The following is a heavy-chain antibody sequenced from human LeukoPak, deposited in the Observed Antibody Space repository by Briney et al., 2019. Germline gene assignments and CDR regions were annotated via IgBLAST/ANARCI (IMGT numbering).Heavy chain of an antibody. CDR3: ARGLGYCTSTTCLLPFDY. CDR1: GFTVSTYY. V-gene: IGHV3-53*01. CDR2: IYSGGST. J-gene: IGHJ4*02. D-gene: IGHD2-2*01. Sequence: GGSLRLSCAASGFTVSTYYMTWVRQAPGKGLECVSVIYSGGSTYYADSVKGRFTVSRDNSKNSLYLQMNSLRAEDTAMYYCARGLGYCTSTTCLLPFDYWGQGTLVTVSS.